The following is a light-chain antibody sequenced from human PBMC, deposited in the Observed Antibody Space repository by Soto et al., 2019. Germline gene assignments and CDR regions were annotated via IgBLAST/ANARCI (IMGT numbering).Light chain of an antibody. J-gene: IGLJ2*01. CDR2: EGS. Sequence: QSVQTQPASVSGSPGQSITISCTGTSSDVGSYNLVSWYQQHPGKAPKLMIYEGSKRPSGVSNRFSGSKSGNTASLTISGLQAEDEADYYCCSYAGSHVVFGGGTKLTVL. CDR1: SSDVGSYNL. CDR3: CSYAGSHVV. V-gene: IGLV2-23*01.